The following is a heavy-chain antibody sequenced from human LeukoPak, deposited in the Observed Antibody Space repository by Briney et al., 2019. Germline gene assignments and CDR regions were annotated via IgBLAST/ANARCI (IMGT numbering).Heavy chain of an antibody. D-gene: IGHD3-22*01. CDR1: GGSISSYY. CDR3: AGGSSGYYYDY. Sequence: SETLSLTCTVSGGSISSYYWSWIRQPPGKGLEWIGYIYYSGSTNYNPSLKSRVTISVDTSKNQFSLKLSSVTAADTAVYYCAGGSSGYYYDYRGQGTLVTVSS. CDR2: IYYSGST. J-gene: IGHJ4*02. V-gene: IGHV4-59*01.